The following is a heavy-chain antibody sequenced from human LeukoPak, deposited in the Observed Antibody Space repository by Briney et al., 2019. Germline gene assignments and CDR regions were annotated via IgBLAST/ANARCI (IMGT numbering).Heavy chain of an antibody. CDR2: INPNSGGT. CDR1: GYTFTGYY. D-gene: IGHD6-6*01. J-gene: IGHJ3*02. Sequence: ASVKVSCKASGYTFTGYYMHWVRQAPGQGLEWMGWINPNSGGTNYAQKFQGRVTMTRDTSISTAYMGLSRLRSDDTAVYYCARGKGDEYSSSSYAFDIWGQGTMVTVSS. V-gene: IGHV1-2*02. CDR3: ARGKGDEYSSSSYAFDI.